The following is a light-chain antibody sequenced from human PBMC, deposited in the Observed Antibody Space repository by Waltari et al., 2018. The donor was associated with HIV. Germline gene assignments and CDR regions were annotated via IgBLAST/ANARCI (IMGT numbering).Light chain of an antibody. CDR3: CSYAGSRRV. V-gene: IGLV2-11*01. Sequence: QSALTQPASVSGSPGPLITISCTGTSSDVGGYNYVSWYQQHPGKAPKLMIYDVIKRPSGVPDRFSGSKSGNTASLTISGLQAEDEADYYCCSYAGSRRVFGGGTKLTVL. CDR2: DVI. J-gene: IGLJ3*02. CDR1: SSDVGGYNY.